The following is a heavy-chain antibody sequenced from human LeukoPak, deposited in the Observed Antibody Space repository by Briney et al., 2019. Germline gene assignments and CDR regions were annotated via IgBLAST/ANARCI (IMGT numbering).Heavy chain of an antibody. CDR2: IRQDGSDK. CDR3: AKAPRDSSGYWRY. J-gene: IGHJ4*02. CDR1: GFTFSSCW. D-gene: IGHD3-22*01. V-gene: IGHV3-7*03. Sequence: GGSLRLSCVASGFTFSSCWMSWVRQAPGKGLEWVANIRQDGSDKLYVDSVKGRFTISRDNAKNSLYLQMNSLRAEDTAVYYCAKAPRDSSGYWRYWGQGTLVTVSS.